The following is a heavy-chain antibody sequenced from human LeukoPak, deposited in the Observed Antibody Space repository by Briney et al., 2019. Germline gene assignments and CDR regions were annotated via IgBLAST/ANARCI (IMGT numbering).Heavy chain of an antibody. CDR2: INHSGST. V-gene: IGHV4-34*01. CDR1: GGSFSGYY. CDR3: ARGTNYDSRSPLGEYFQH. Sequence: PSETLSLTCAVYGGSFSGYYWSWIRQPPGKGLEWIGEINHSGSTNYNPSLKSRVTISVDTSMNQFSLKLSSVTAADTAVYYCARGTNYDSRSPLGEYFQHWGQGTLVTVSS. J-gene: IGHJ1*01. D-gene: IGHD3-22*01.